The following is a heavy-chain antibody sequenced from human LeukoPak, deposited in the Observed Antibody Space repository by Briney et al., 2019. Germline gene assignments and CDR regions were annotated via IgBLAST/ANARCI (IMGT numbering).Heavy chain of an antibody. J-gene: IGHJ4*02. D-gene: IGHD2-2*01. CDR1: GFTFSSYG. Sequence: GGSLRLSCAASGFTFSSYGMHWVRQAPGKGLEWVAFIRYDGSNKYYADSVKGRFTISRDNSKNTLYLQMNSLRAEDTAVYYCARRYIVVVTADRPHFDYWGQGTLVTVSS. CDR3: ARRYIVVVTADRPHFDY. CDR2: IRYDGSNK. V-gene: IGHV3-30*02.